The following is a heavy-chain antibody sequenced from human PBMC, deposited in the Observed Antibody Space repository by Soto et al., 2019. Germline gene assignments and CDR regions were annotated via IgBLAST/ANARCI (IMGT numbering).Heavy chain of an antibody. CDR1: GCSISSGDYD. V-gene: IGHV4-30-4*01. J-gene: IGHJ6*02. CDR3: ASSYCSSTSCYRYYYYGMDV. Sequence: SETLSLTCTFTGCSISSGDYDWSWIRQPPGKGLGGVGYIYYSGSTYYNPSLKSRGTISVDTSKNQCSLKLSSVTAADTAVYYSASSYCSSTSCYRYYYYGMDVWGQGTTVTVSS. D-gene: IGHD2-2*01. CDR2: IYYSGST.